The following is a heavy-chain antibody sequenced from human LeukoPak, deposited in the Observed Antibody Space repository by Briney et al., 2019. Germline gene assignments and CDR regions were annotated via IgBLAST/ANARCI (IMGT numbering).Heavy chain of an antibody. V-gene: IGHV3-21*01. CDR1: GFTFSDYD. Sequence: GGSLRLSCSASGFTFSDYDMTWVRQAPGEGVEWVSSISGLSSHIYYGDSVKGRFSISRDNAKNSLYLQMNSLGAEDTAVYYCGRAFPPLRTSSAGDLWGQGTLVTVSS. CDR2: ISGLSSHI. J-gene: IGHJ4*02. D-gene: IGHD3-16*01. CDR3: GRAFPPLRTSSAGDL.